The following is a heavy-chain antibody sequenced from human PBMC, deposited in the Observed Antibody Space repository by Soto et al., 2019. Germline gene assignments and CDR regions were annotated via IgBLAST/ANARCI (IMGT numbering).Heavy chain of an antibody. CDR3: AREGRDGYNPRDYYYYGTDV. Sequence: GGSLRLSCAASGFTFSSYDMHWVRQATGKGLEWVSAIGTAGDTYYPGSVKGRFTISRENAKNSLYLQMNSLRAGDTAVYYCAREGRDGYNPRDYYYYGTDVWGQGTTVTVSS. CDR1: GFTFSSYD. D-gene: IGHD5-12*01. J-gene: IGHJ6*02. CDR2: IGTAGDT. V-gene: IGHV3-13*01.